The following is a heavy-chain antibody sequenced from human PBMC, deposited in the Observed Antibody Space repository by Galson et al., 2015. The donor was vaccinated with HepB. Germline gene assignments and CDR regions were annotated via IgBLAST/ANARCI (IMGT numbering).Heavy chain of an antibody. V-gene: IGHV1-69*10. CDR3: ASGNCGGDCYPPDYYYMDV. Sequence: SVKVSCKASGGTFSSYAISWVRQAPGQGLEWMGGIIPILGIANYAQKFQGRVTITADKSTSTAYMELSSLRSEDTAVYYCASGNCGGDCYPPDYYYMDVWGKGTTVTVSS. CDR1: GGTFSSYA. D-gene: IGHD2-21*01. J-gene: IGHJ6*03. CDR2: IIPILGIA.